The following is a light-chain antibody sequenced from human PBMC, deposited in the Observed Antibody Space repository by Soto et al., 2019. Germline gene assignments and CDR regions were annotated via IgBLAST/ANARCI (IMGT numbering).Light chain of an antibody. V-gene: IGKV3-20*01. Sequence: EIVLTQSPGTLSLSPGDRATLSCRASQSVSSSYLAWYQQKPGEAHRILIYGASSRSTGIPHRFSGSGSVTDFTLTISRLEPEDFAVYYCQQYGSSPPLTFGGGTKVEIK. CDR1: QSVSSSY. J-gene: IGKJ4*01. CDR2: GAS. CDR3: QQYGSSPPLT.